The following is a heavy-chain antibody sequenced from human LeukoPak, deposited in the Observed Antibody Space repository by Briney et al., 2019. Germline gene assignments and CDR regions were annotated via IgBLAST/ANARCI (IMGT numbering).Heavy chain of an antibody. J-gene: IGHJ4*02. CDR2: IYYSGST. CDR3: ARITYGAGTYYGYFDS. D-gene: IGHD3-10*01. Sequence: PSETLSLTCTVSGGSISRSSYYWGWVRQPPGKGLEWIGSIYYSGSTYYNPSLKSRVTISVDTSKNQFSLKLSSVTAADTAVYYCARITYGAGTYYGYFDSWGQGTLVTVSS. V-gene: IGHV4-39*01. CDR1: GGSISRSSYY.